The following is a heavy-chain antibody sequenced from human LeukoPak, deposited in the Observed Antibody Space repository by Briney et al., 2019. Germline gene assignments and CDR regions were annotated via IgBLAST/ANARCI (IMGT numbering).Heavy chain of an antibody. CDR2: INHSGST. J-gene: IGHJ2*01. V-gene: IGHV4-34*01. Sequence: SSETLSLTCAVYGGSFSDYYWSWIRQPPGKGLEWIGDINHSGSTNYNPSLKSRVTISVDTSKNQFSLKLNSVTAADTAVYFCARRDSSRYWYFDLWGRGTLVTVSS. CDR3: ARRDSSRYWYFDL. CDR1: GGSFSDYY. D-gene: IGHD3-22*01.